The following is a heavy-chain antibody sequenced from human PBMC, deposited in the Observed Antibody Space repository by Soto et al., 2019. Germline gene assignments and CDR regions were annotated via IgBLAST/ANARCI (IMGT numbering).Heavy chain of an antibody. Sequence: SETLSLTCTVSGGSISSYYWSWIRQPPGKGLEWIWYIYYSGSTNYNPSLKSRVTISVDTSKNQFSLKLSSVTAADTAVYYCARAVLPYYYDSSGYFFDYWGQGTLVTVSS. CDR2: IYYSGST. V-gene: IGHV4-59*01. CDR1: GGSISSYY. D-gene: IGHD3-22*01. J-gene: IGHJ4*02. CDR3: ARAVLPYYYDSSGYFFDY.